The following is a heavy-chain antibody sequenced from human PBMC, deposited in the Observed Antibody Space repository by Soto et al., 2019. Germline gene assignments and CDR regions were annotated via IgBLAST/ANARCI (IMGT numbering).Heavy chain of an antibody. J-gene: IGHJ4*02. Sequence: QITLKESGPTLVTPTQTLTLTCTFSGFSLSTTGEGVGWIRQPPGKAPEWLALIYWDDEKFYTPSLRSRLAIATDTSKNQVVLTMPSVDPVDTATYYCAHRRPCSGDDCSSRFFDYWGQGTLVSVSS. V-gene: IGHV2-5*02. D-gene: IGHD2-21*02. CDR1: GFSLSTTGEG. CDR3: AHRRPCSGDDCSSRFFDY. CDR2: IYWDDEK.